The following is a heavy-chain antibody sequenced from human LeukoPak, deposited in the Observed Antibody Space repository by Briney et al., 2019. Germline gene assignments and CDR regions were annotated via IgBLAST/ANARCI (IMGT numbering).Heavy chain of an antibody. CDR3: AKDGDILTGYRSLMGYYYYYCMDV. CDR1: GFTFSSYA. Sequence: AGGSLRLSCAASGFTFSSYAMHWVRQAPGKGLEWVAVISYDGSNKYYADSVKGRFTISRDNSKNTLYLQMNSLRAEDTAVYYCAKDGDILTGYRSLMGYYYYYCMDVWGKGTTVTISS. D-gene: IGHD3-9*01. J-gene: IGHJ6*03. CDR2: ISYDGSNK. V-gene: IGHV3-30-3*02.